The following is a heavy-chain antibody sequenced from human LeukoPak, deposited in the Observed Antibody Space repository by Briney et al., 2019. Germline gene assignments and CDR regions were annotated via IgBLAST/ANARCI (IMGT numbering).Heavy chain of an antibody. CDR1: GGSFSGYY. V-gene: IGHV4-34*01. CDR3: ARGPFSPMDV. CDR2: INHSGST. J-gene: IGHJ6*03. Sequence: SETLSLTCAVYGGSFSGYYWSWIRQPPGKGLEWIGEINHSGSTNYNPSLKSRVTISVDTSKNQFSLKLSSVTAADTAVYYCARGPFSPMDVWGKGTTVIVSS.